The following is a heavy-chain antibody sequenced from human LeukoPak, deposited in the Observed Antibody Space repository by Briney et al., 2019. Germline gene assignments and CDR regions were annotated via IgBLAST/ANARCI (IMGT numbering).Heavy chain of an antibody. Sequence: GGSLRLSCAASGFTFSSYSMNWVRQAPGKGLEWVSYISSSSTIYYADSVKGRFTISRDNAKNSLYLQMNSLRAEDTAVYYCARGSLDYWGQGTLVTVSS. D-gene: IGHD1-26*01. CDR3: ARGSLDY. V-gene: IGHV3-48*04. J-gene: IGHJ4*02. CDR1: GFTFSSYS. CDR2: ISSSSTI.